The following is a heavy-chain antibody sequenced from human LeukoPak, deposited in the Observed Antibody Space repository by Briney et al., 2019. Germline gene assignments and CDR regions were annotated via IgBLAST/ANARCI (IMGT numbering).Heavy chain of an antibody. CDR3: AREGYYDSSGYVLSHYYYMDV. J-gene: IGHJ6*03. CDR1: GFNSSSYG. CDR2: IRYDGNNK. Sequence: PGGSLRLSCAASGFNSSSYGMHWVRQAPGKGLEWVAFIRYDGNNKYYADSVKGRFTISRDNSKNTLYLQMNSLRAEDTAVYYCAREGYYDSSGYVLSHYYYMDVWGKGTTVTVSS. D-gene: IGHD3-22*01. V-gene: IGHV3-30*02.